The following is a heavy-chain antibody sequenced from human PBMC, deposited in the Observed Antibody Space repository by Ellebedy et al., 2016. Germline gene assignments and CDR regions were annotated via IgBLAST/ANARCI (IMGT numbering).Heavy chain of an antibody. Sequence: GESLKISCAASGFTFSSYAMSWVRQAPGKGLEWVSAISGSGGSTCYADSVKGRFTISRDNSKNTLYLQMNSLRAEDTAVYYCAKSTYVIYYYGTDVWGQGTTVTVSS. D-gene: IGHD3-16*01. CDR2: ISGSGGST. CDR3: AKSTYVIYYYGTDV. V-gene: IGHV3-23*01. J-gene: IGHJ6*02. CDR1: GFTFSSYA.